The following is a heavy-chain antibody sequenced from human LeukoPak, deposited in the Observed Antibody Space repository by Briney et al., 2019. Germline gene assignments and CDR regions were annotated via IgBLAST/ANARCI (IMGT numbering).Heavy chain of an antibody. CDR2: IAYDSSHK. J-gene: IGHJ4*02. CDR3: AKGGPERILEY. Sequence: GGSLRLSCAASGFTFSDYGMHWVRQAPGKGLEWVAVIAYDSSHKYCADSVKGRFTISRDNSKTTLYLQMNSLRPEDTAVYFCAKGGPERILEYWGEGTPVTVSA. V-gene: IGHV3-30*18. CDR1: GFTFSDYG. D-gene: IGHD1-14*01.